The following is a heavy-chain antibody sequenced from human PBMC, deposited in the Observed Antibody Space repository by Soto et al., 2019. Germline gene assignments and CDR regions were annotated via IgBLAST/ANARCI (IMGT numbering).Heavy chain of an antibody. CDR2: IYWDDDK. D-gene: IGHD2-21*02. CDR1: AFSLSTGGVG. V-gene: IGHV2-5*02. J-gene: IGHJ6*02. CDR3: IQSRCGGDCLQSYASYYYYGMDV. Sequence: QITLKESGPTLVKPTQTLTLTCTFSAFSLSTGGVGVVWIRQPPGKALEWLALIYWDDDKRYSPSLRSRLTITKDTSKNQVVLTMTNIDPVDTATYYCIQSRCGGDCLQSYASYYYYGMDVWGQGTTVTVSS.